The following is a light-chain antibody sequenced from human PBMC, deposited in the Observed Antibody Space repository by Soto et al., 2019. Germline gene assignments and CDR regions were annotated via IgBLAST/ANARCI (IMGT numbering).Light chain of an antibody. V-gene: IGKV1-12*01. CDR2: AAS. J-gene: IGKJ4*01. Sequence: DIQMNLSTSSVSASVGDRVTITCRASQAISSWLAWYQQKPGKAPKLLISAASSLRSGVPSRFSGSGSGTDFTLTIISLQPEDFATYYWQQANSFPLTFGGGTKVEIK. CDR1: QAISSW. CDR3: QQANSFPLT.